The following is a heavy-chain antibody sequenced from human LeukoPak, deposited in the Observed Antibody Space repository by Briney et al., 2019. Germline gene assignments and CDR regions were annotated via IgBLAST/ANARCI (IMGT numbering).Heavy chain of an antibody. Sequence: ASETLSLTCTVSGGSISSYYWSWIRQPAGKGLEWIGRIYTSGSTNYNPSLKSRVTMSVDTSKNQFSLKLSSVTAADTAVYYCAREGRDGYNSYFDYWGQGTLVTVSS. J-gene: IGHJ4*02. D-gene: IGHD5-24*01. CDR2: IYTSGST. CDR3: AREGRDGYNSYFDY. CDR1: GGSISSYY. V-gene: IGHV4-4*07.